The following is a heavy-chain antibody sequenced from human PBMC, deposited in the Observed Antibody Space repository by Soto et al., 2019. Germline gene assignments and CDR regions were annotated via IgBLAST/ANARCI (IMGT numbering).Heavy chain of an antibody. CDR2: IDEDGSDK. J-gene: IGHJ4*02. CDR1: GFTFSSHG. Sequence: HPGGSLRLSCAASGFTFSSHGMHWVRQAPGKGLEWVANIDEDGSDKYYVDSVKGRFTISRDNAKNSLYLQMSSLRVEDTAVYYCARDGGQLEDYFDYWGQGTTVTVSS. CDR3: ARDGGQLEDYFDY. V-gene: IGHV3-7*01. D-gene: IGHD6-6*01.